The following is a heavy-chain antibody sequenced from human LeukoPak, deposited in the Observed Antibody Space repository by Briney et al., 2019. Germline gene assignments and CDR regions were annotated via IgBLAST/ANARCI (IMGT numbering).Heavy chain of an antibody. CDR3: AKDRQYHGSGSLFDY. CDR1: GFTFSSYG. V-gene: IGHV3-30*18. D-gene: IGHD3-10*01. Sequence: GGSLRLSCAASGFTFSSYGMYWVRQAPGKGLEWVAVISFDGSNKYYADSVKGRFTISRDNSKNTLYLQMNSLRAEDTAVYCCAKDRQYHGSGSLFDYWGQGTLVTVSS. CDR2: ISFDGSNK. J-gene: IGHJ4*02.